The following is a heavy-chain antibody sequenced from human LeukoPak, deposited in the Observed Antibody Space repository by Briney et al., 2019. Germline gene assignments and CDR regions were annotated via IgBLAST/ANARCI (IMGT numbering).Heavy chain of an antibody. CDR3: AKVETSGGANCYALDY. J-gene: IGHJ4*02. Sequence: RGGSLRLSYAASGFTFSSYAMTWVRQAPDKGLEWVSAISGSDGSTYYADSVKGRFTISRDDSQNTLYLQMNSLSAEDTAVYYCAKVETSGGANCYALDYWGQGTLVTVSS. V-gene: IGHV3-23*01. CDR2: ISGSDGST. D-gene: IGHD2-2*01. CDR1: GFTFSSYA.